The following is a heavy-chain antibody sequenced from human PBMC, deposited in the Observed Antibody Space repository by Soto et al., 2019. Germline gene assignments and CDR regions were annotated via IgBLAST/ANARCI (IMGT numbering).Heavy chain of an antibody. CDR3: ARGGEAKGYYYYMDV. J-gene: IGHJ6*03. Sequence: ASVKVSCKASGYMFTSYAMHWVRQAPGQRLEWMGWINAGNGNTKYSQNFQGRVTLTRDTSASTAYMELSSLRPEDMAVYYCARGGEAKGYYYYMDVWGKGTTVTVSS. CDR1: GYMFTSYA. V-gene: IGHV1-3*01. CDR2: INAGNGNT.